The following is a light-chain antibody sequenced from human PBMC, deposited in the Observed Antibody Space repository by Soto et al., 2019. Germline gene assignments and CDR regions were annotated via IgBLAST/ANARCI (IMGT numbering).Light chain of an antibody. CDR3: SSYTSSSTLDWV. V-gene: IGLV2-14*01. J-gene: IGLJ3*02. Sequence: QSVLTQPASVSGSPGQSITISCTGTSSDVGGYNYVSWYQQHPGEAPKLMIYDVSNRPSGVSNRFSGSKSGNTASLTISGLQAEDEADYYCSSYTSSSTLDWVFGGGTKLTVL. CDR2: DVS. CDR1: SSDVGGYNY.